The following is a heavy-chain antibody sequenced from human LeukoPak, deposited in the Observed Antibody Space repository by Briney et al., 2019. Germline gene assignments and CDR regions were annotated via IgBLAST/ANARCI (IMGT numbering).Heavy chain of an antibody. CDR1: GLTVSSHY. V-gene: IGHV3-53*01. CDR2: IYSGGRT. CDR3: ATVVVPAAIPLRVYAFDI. J-gene: IGHJ3*02. D-gene: IGHD2-2*01. Sequence: GGSLRLSCAPSGLTVSSHYMRWVRHAPGKGLGWVSVIYSGGRTYYADAAKGRFTTSRDNSKTTLYLQMNSLRAETTAVYYCATVVVPAAIPLRVYAFDIWGQGTMVTVSS.